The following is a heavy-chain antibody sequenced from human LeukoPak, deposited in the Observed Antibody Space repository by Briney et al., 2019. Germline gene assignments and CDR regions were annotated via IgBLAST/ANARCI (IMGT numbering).Heavy chain of an antibody. D-gene: IGHD1-14*01. Sequence: SETLSLTCAVSGGSISSGGYYWSWIRQHPGKGLEWIGYIYYSGSTYYNPSLKSRVTISVDTSKNQFSLKLSSVTAADTAVYYCARAGVYGPIAWGQGTLVTVSS. J-gene: IGHJ5*02. CDR3: ARAGVYGPIA. CDR1: GGSISSGGYY. V-gene: IGHV4-31*11. CDR2: IYYSGST.